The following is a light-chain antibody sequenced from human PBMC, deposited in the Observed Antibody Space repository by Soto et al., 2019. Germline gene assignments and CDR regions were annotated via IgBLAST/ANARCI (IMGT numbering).Light chain of an antibody. CDR3: QQYNEWPET. V-gene: IGKV3-15*01. J-gene: IGKJ1*01. Sequence: EIVMTQSPATLSVSPGERATLSCRASHSVRSSLAWYQQKPGQAPRLLIHGASTRATGIPGRFSGSGSVTEFTLIISSLQSEDFAVYYCQQYNEWPETFGHGTRVEI. CDR1: HSVRSS. CDR2: GAS.